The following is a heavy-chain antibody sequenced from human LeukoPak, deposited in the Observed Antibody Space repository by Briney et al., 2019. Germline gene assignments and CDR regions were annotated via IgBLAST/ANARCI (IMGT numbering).Heavy chain of an antibody. CDR1: GYTFTGYY. J-gene: IGHJ4*02. CDR3: ARDLRKVGATPLNY. D-gene: IGHD1-26*01. Sequence: ASVKVSCKASGYTFTGYYMHWVRQAPGQGLEWMGWINPNSGGTNYAQKFQGRVTMTRDASISTAYMELSRLRSDDTAVYYCARDLRKVGATPLNYWGQGTLVTVSS. V-gene: IGHV1-2*02. CDR2: INPNSGGT.